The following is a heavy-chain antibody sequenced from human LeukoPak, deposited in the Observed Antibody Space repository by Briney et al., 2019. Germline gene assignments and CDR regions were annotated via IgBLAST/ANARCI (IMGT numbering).Heavy chain of an antibody. Sequence: GGSLRLSCAASGFTFSSHGMSWVRQAPGKGLEWVSSIGSSSSYIYYADSVKGRFTISRDNAKNSLYLQMNSLGAEDTAVYYCARDRCDGSTNGVCLYYYYYMDVWGKGTTVTVSS. V-gene: IGHV3-21*01. CDR1: GFTFSSHG. CDR2: IGSSSSYI. J-gene: IGHJ6*03. CDR3: ARDRCDGSTNGVCLYYYYYMDV. D-gene: IGHD2-8*01.